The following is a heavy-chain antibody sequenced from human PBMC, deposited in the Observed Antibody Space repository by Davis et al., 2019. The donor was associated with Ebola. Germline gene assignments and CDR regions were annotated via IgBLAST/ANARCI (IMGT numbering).Heavy chain of an antibody. CDR2: ISYDGCHK. V-gene: IGHV3-30*18. J-gene: IGHJ6*04. CDR1: GFTFSTYG. Sequence: SLNISCAASGFTFSTYGMHWVRQPPGKRLEWVAVISYDGCHKYSADSVSGRFTISRDNSKHTLYLQMNSLRVEDTAVYFCAKAKWEVEYHYSGMDVWGKGTTVTVSS. CDR3: AKAKWEVEYHYSGMDV. D-gene: IGHD1-26*01.